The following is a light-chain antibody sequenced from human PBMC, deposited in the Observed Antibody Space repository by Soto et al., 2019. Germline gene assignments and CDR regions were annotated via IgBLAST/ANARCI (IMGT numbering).Light chain of an antibody. J-gene: IGKJ1*01. CDR1: QTISSR. CDR2: KAS. V-gene: IGKV1-5*03. Sequence: DIQMTQSPSTLSGSVGDRVTITCRASQTISSRLAWYQQKPGKAPNLLIYKASTLKSGVPSRFSGSGSGTEFTLTISSLQPDDFATYYCQNYNSYSEAFSQGTKVELK. CDR3: QNYNSYSEA.